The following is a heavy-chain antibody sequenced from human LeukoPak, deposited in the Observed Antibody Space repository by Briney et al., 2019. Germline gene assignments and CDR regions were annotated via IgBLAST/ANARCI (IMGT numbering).Heavy chain of an antibody. CDR3: ARDRGYCSSTSCYDWFDP. J-gene: IGHJ5*02. Sequence: SETLSLTCTVSGGSVSSGSYYWSWIRQPPGKGLEWIGYIYYSGSANYNPSLKSRVTISVDTSKNQFSLKLSSVTAADTAVYYCARDRGYCSSTSCYDWFDPWGQGTLVTVSS. CDR2: IYYSGSA. CDR1: GGSVSSGSYY. D-gene: IGHD2-2*01. V-gene: IGHV4-61*01.